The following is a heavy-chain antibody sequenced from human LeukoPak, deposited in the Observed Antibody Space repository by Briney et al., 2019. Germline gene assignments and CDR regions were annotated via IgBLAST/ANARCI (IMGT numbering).Heavy chain of an antibody. CDR1: GFTFSSYG. Sequence: GGSLRLSCAASGFTFSSYGVHWVRQAPGKGLEWVAFIRHDGSNKYYADSVKGRFTISRDNSKSTLYLQMNSLRAEDTAVYYCAKDQDGDPYYFDYWGQGTLVTVSS. J-gene: IGHJ4*02. V-gene: IGHV3-30*02. CDR2: IRHDGSNK. CDR3: AKDQDGDPYYFDY. D-gene: IGHD4-17*01.